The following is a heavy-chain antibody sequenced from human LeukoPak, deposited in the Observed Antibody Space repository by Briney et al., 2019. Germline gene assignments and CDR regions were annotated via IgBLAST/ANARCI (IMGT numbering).Heavy chain of an antibody. V-gene: IGHV1-69*13. Sequence: ASVKVSCKASGGTFSSYAISWVRQAPGQGLEWMGGIIPIFGTANYAQKFQGRVTITADESTSTAYMELSSLRSEDTAVYYCARGGYSYGFGTTPFDYWGQGTLVTVSS. CDR3: ARGGYSYGFGTTPFDY. D-gene: IGHD5-18*01. CDR2: IIPIFGTA. J-gene: IGHJ4*02. CDR1: GGTFSSYA.